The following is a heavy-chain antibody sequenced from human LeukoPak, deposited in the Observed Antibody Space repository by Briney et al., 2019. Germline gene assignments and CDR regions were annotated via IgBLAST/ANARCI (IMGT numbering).Heavy chain of an antibody. CDR3: ARDSGSYSSLYYYYGMDV. V-gene: IGHV4-59*01. CDR2: IYYSGST. Sequence: PSETLSLTCTVSGGSISSYYWSWIRQPPGKGLEWIGYIYYSGSTNYNPSLKSRVTISVDTSKNQFSLKLSSVTAADTAVYYRARDSGSYSSLYYYYGMDVWGQGTTVTVSS. J-gene: IGHJ6*02. D-gene: IGHD1-26*01. CDR1: GGSISSYY.